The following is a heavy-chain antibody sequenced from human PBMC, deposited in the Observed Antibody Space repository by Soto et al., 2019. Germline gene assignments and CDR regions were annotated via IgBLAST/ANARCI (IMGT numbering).Heavy chain of an antibody. CDR3: AKDLIRGDGYVDFDY. Sequence: GGSLRLSCAASGFIFSNYAMFWVRQAPGKGLEWVSTIFASGSSTYYADSVKGRFTISRDNSKNTLFLQINDLGAEDTAVYFCAKDLIRGDGYVDFDYWGQGT. D-gene: IGHD3-10*01. CDR1: GFIFSNYA. V-gene: IGHV3-23*01. J-gene: IGHJ4*02. CDR2: IFASGSST.